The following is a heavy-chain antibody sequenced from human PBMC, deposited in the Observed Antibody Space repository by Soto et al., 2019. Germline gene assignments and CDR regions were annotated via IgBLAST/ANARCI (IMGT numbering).Heavy chain of an antibody. CDR1: GFSLSNARMG. J-gene: IGHJ4*02. V-gene: IGHV2-26*01. CDR3: ARAISSSWYGRPCYFDY. CDR2: IFSNDEK. D-gene: IGHD6-13*01. Sequence: QVTLKESGPVLVKPTETLTLTCTVSGFSLSNARMGVSWIRQPPGKALEWLAHIFSNDEKSYSPSLKRRLTLSNDTSKSQVVRTMTNMDPVDTATYYWARAISSSWYGRPCYFDYCGQGTLVTVSS.